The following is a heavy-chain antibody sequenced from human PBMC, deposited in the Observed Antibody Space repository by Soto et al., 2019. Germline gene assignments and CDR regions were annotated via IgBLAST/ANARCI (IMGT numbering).Heavy chain of an antibody. V-gene: IGHV3-48*02. Sequence: PGGSLGLYCTASGFTFSSYSMNWVRQAPGKGLEWVSYISSSSSTIYYADSVKGRFTISRDNAKNSLYLQMNSLRDEDTAVYYCARSGGGYCSSTSCYWGYYYGMDVWGQGTTVPVSS. CDR3: ARSGGGYCSSTSCYWGYYYGMDV. D-gene: IGHD2-2*01. CDR1: GFTFSSYS. J-gene: IGHJ6*02. CDR2: ISSSSSTI.